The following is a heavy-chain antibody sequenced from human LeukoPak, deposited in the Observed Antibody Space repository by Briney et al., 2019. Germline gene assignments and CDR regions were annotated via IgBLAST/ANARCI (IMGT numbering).Heavy chain of an antibody. Sequence: GGSLRLSCAASGFAFSSYWMSWVRQAPGKGLEWVANIKQDGSEKYYVDSVKGRFTIPRDNAKNSLYLQMNSLRAEDTAVYYCARFPLPWHYYYYYMDVWGKGTTVTVSS. CDR3: ARFPLPWHYYYYYMDV. J-gene: IGHJ6*03. D-gene: IGHD3-16*01. CDR2: IKQDGSEK. V-gene: IGHV3-7*01. CDR1: GFAFSSYW.